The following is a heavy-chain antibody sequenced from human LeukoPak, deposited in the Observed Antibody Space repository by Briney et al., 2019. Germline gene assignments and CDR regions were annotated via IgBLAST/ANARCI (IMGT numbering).Heavy chain of an antibody. V-gene: IGHV1-18*01. CDR2: ISAYNGNT. CDR3: ARDPTNRYCSGGSCYSRWFDP. CDR1: GYTFTSYG. J-gene: IGHJ5*02. D-gene: IGHD2-15*01. Sequence: ASVKVSCKASGYTFTSYGISWVRQAPGQGLEWMGWISAYNGNTNYAQKLQGRVTMTTDTSTSTAYMELRSLRSGDTAVYYCARDPTNRYCSGGSCYSRWFDPWGQGTLVTVSS.